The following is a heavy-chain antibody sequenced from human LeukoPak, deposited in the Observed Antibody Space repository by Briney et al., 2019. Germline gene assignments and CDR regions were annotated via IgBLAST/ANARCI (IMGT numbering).Heavy chain of an antibody. CDR2: ISSSSSTI. V-gene: IGHV3-48*04. CDR3: ARTAVVAASDAFDI. CDR1: GFTFSSYS. Sequence: PGGSLRLSCAASGFTFSSYSMNWVRQAPGKGLEWVSYISSSSSTIYYADSVKGRFTISRDNAKNSLYLQMNSLRAEDTAVYYCARTAVVAASDAFDIWGQGTMVTVSS. J-gene: IGHJ3*02. D-gene: IGHD2-15*01.